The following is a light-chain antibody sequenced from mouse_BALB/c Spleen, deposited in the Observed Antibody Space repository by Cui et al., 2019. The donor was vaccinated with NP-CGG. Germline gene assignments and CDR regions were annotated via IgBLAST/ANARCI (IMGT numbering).Light chain of an antibody. CDR1: TGAVTTTNY. J-gene: IGLJ1*01. CDR2: GTN. Sequence: QAVVPQESAPTTSPGETVTLTCRSSTGAVTTTNYANGVQEKPDHLFTGLIGGTNNRAPGVPARFSGSLIGDKAALTITRAQTDDEAIYFCALWYSNHWVFGGGTKLTVL. CDR3: ALWYSNHWV. V-gene: IGLV1*01.